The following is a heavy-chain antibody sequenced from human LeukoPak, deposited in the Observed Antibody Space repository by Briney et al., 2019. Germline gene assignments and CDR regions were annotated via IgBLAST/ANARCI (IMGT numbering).Heavy chain of an antibody. CDR2: MSPNNGNT. V-gene: IGHV1-8*01. CDR1: GYTFTNYG. Sequence: GASVKVSCKTSGYTFTNYGINWVRQATGQGLEWMGWMSPNNGNTGYAQKFQGRVTMTRDTSINTAYMELSSLRSEDTAVYYCASNPPRTGDFNYWGQGALVTVSS. CDR3: ASNPPRTGDFNY. D-gene: IGHD7-27*01. J-gene: IGHJ4*02.